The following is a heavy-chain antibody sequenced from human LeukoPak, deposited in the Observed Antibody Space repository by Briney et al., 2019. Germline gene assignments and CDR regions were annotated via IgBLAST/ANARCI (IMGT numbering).Heavy chain of an antibody. Sequence: GGSLRLSCAASGFTFSSYWMHWVRQAPGKGLVWVSRINSDGSSTSYADSVKGRFTISRDNAKNTLYLQMNSLRAEDTAVYYCARESSSWYGDLYYFDYWGQGTQVTVSS. CDR1: GFTFSSYW. J-gene: IGHJ4*02. D-gene: IGHD6-13*01. CDR3: ARESSSWYGDLYYFDY. CDR2: INSDGSST. V-gene: IGHV3-74*01.